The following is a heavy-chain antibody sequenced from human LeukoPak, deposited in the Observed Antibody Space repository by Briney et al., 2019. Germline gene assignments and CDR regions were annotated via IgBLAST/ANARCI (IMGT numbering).Heavy chain of an antibody. V-gene: IGHV3-74*01. Sequence: GGSLRLSCAASGFTFSTYWMHWVRQAPGKGLVWVSRINPDGTTTSYADSVKGRFTISRDNAKNSLYLQMNSLRAEDTAIYYCVRDFQNYWGQGTLVTVSS. CDR2: INPDGTTT. CDR3: VRDFQNY. J-gene: IGHJ4*02. CDR1: GFTFSTYW.